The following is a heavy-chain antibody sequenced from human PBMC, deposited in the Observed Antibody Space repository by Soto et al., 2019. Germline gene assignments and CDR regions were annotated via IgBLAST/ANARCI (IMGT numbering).Heavy chain of an antibody. CDR2: MYYTGRS. V-gene: IGHV4-31*03. CDR3: ARTGGYCSGGACYPHYLDY. J-gene: IGHJ4*01. Sequence: ASETLSLTCTVSGGAISSGGYYWSWIRQYPGKGLEWIGYMYYTGRSYYNPSLKSRVTISIDTSKNQFSLKLNSVTAADTAVYSCARTGGYCSGGACYPHYLDYWAQGTLVTVSS. D-gene: IGHD2-15*01. CDR1: GGAISSGGYY.